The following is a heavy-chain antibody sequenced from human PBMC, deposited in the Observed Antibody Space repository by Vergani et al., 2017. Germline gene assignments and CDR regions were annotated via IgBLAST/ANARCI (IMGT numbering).Heavy chain of an antibody. D-gene: IGHD3-10*01. CDR3: VTERKDLGSYCFDS. J-gene: IGHJ4*01. CDR2: ISGPGLST. CDR1: GFTFSNSA. Sequence: EVHLLESGGGLVQSGGSLRLSCAASGFTFSNSAVSWVRQAPGRGLAWVSSISGPGLSTYYADSVKGRFSISRDNSKNTVFLQMHSLRAEDTAIYYCVTERKDLGSYCFDSWGHGIRVTVSS. V-gene: IGHV3-23*01.